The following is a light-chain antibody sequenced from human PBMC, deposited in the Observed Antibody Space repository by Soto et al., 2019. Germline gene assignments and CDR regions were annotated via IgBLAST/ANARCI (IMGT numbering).Light chain of an antibody. Sequence: QSVLTQPASVSGSPGQSITISCTGTSSDVGSYNLVSWYQQHQGKDPKLMIYEVSKRPSGVSNRFSGSKSGNTASLTISGLQAEDEADYYCCSYAGSSTVVFGGGTKVTVL. CDR1: SSDVGSYNL. CDR2: EVS. CDR3: CSYAGSSTVV. J-gene: IGLJ2*01. V-gene: IGLV2-23*02.